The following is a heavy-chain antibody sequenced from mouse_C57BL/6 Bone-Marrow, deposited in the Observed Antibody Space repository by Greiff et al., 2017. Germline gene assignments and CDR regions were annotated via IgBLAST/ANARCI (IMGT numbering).Heavy chain of an antibody. D-gene: IGHD1-1*01. J-gene: IGHJ3*01. CDR2: IYPGDGDT. CDR3: ARSITTVVTRGFAY. V-gene: IGHV1-80*01. CDR1: GYAFSSYW. Sequence: QVQLQQSGAELVKPGASVKISCKASGYAFSSYWMNWVKQRPGKGLEWIGQIYPGDGDTNYNGKFKGKATLTADKSSSTAYMQLSSLTSEDSAVYFWARSITTVVTRGFAYWGQGTLVTVSA.